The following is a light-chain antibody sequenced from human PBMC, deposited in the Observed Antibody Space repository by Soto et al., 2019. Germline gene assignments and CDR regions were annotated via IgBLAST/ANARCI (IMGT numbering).Light chain of an antibody. Sequence: EIVMTQSPATLSVSPGERATLFCRASQSVSKNLAWYQRKPGQVPRLLMSGASTRAIGVPARFSGSGSGTEFTLTISSLQSEDFAVYYCQQYNNWPPTFGQGTRWISN. J-gene: IGKJ1*01. CDR3: QQYNNWPPT. CDR2: GAS. V-gene: IGKV3-15*01. CDR1: QSVSKN.